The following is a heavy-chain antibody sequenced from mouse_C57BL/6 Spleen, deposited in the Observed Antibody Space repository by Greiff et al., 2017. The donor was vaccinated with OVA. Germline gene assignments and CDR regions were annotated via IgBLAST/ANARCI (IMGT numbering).Heavy chain of an antibody. CDR3: AREKNWAMDY. CDR2: IWTGGGT. CDR1: GFSLTSYA. V-gene: IGHV2-9-1*01. Sequence: VKLVGSEPGLVAPSQSLSITCTVSGFSLTSYAISWVRQPPGKGLEWLGVIWTGGGTNYNSALKSRLSISKDNSKSQVFLKMNSLQTDDTARYYCAREKNWAMDYWGQGTSVTVSS. J-gene: IGHJ4*01. D-gene: IGHD4-1*01.